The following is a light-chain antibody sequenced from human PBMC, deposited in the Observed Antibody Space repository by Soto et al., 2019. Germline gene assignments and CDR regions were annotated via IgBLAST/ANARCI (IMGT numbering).Light chain of an antibody. J-gene: IGKJ1*01. CDR2: AAS. CDR3: QQYDNWPPIT. CDR1: QSVSSSY. V-gene: IGKV3-15*01. Sequence: EIVMTQSPATLSVSPGERATLSCRASQSVSSSYLAWYQHKHGQAPRLLMYAASARATGIPARFSGSGSGTEFTLTISSLQSEDFAVYYCQQYDNWPPITFGQGTKVDIK.